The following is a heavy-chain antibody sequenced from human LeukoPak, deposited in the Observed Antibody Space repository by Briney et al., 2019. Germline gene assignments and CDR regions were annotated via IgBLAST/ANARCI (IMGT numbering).Heavy chain of an antibody. V-gene: IGHV3-23*01. CDR2: ISGSGGST. D-gene: IGHD3-22*01. CDR1: GFTFSSYA. J-gene: IGHJ3*02. CDR3: AKTEAFNYYDSSGYYYVGAFDI. Sequence: GGSLRLSCAASGFTFSSYAMSWVRQAPGKGLEWVSAISGSGGSTYYADSVKGRFTISRDNSKNTLYLQMNSLRAEDTAVYYCAKTEAFNYYDSSGYYYVGAFDIWGRGTMVTVSS.